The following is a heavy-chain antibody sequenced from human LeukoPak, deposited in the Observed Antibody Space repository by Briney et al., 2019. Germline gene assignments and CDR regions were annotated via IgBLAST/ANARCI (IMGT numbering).Heavy chain of an antibody. CDR2: ISGSGGST. CDR1: GFTFSSYA. V-gene: IGHV3-23*01. CDR3: AKDGHYYDSSGENFDY. Sequence: PGGSLRLPCAASGFTFSSYAMSWVRQAPGKGLEWVSAISGSGGSTYYADSVKGRFTISRDNSKNTLYLQMNSLRAEDTAVYYCAKDGHYYDSSGENFDYWGQGTLVTVSS. J-gene: IGHJ4*02. D-gene: IGHD3-22*01.